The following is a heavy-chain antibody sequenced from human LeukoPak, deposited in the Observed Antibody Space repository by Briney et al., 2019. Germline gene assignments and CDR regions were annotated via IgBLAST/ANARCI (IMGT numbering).Heavy chain of an antibody. Sequence: GGSLRLSCAASGFTFTNYAMTWVRQAPGKGLEWVSAITGSGGSTYYADSVKGRFTISRDNAKNSLYLQMNSLRAEDTAVYYCARDAYYYDSSGYYYELDYWGQGTLVTVSS. CDR2: ITGSGGST. V-gene: IGHV3-23*01. D-gene: IGHD3-22*01. CDR1: GFTFTNYA. J-gene: IGHJ4*02. CDR3: ARDAYYYDSSGYYYELDY.